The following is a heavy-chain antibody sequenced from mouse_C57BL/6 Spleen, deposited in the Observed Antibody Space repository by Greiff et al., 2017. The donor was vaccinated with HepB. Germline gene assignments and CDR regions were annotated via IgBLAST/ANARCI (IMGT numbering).Heavy chain of an antibody. Sequence: QVQLQQSGAELMKPGASVKLSCKATGYTFTGYWIEWVKQRPGHGLEWIGEILPGSGSTNYNEKFKGKATFTADTSSNPAYMQLSSLTTEDSAIYYCARYITTVVEYFDYWGQGTTLTVSS. CDR3: ARYITTVVEYFDY. D-gene: IGHD1-1*01. CDR1: GYTFTGYW. V-gene: IGHV1-9*01. CDR2: ILPGSGST. J-gene: IGHJ2*01.